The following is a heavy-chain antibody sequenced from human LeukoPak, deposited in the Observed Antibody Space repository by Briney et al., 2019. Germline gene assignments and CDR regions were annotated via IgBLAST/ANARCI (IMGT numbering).Heavy chain of an antibody. CDR1: GGSISSSSYY. CDR2: IYYSGST. J-gene: IGHJ4*02. CDR3: ARDLAVLGYFHFDY. V-gene: IGHV4-39*07. Sequence: SETLSLTCTVSGGSISSSSYYWGWIRQPPGKGLEWIGSIYYSGSTYYNPSLKSRVTISVDTSKDQFSLKLSSVTAADTAVYYCARDLAVLGYFHFDYWGQGTLVTVSS. D-gene: IGHD3-22*01.